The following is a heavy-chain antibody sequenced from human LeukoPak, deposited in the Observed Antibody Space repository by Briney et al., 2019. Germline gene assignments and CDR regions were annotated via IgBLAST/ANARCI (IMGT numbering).Heavy chain of an antibody. D-gene: IGHD3-22*01. CDR1: GFTFSSYS. CDR3: AKDRPNYYGTNGHYYRRDGDC. Sequence: GGSLRLSCAASGFTFSSYSRNWVRQAPGKGLEWVSSISSSSSGETIYYADSVKGRFTISRDNSRNTLYLQMNSLRAEDTAVYYCAKDRPNYYGTNGHYYRRDGDCWGQGTLVTVSS. CDR2: ISSSSSGETI. V-gene: IGHV3-21*04. J-gene: IGHJ4*02.